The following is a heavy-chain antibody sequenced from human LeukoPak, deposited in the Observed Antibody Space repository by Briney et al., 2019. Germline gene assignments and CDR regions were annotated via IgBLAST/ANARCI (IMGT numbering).Heavy chain of an antibody. CDR3: ARVGYYARAFDI. D-gene: IGHD3-10*01. CDR1: GGSISSYY. CDR2: IYYSGST. J-gene: IGHJ3*02. V-gene: IGHV4-59*01. Sequence: SETLSLTCTVSGGSISSYYWSWIRQPPGKGLEWIGYIYYSGSTNYNPSLKSRVTISVDTSKNHFSLKLSSVTAAVTAVYYCARVGYYARAFDIWGQGTMVTVSS.